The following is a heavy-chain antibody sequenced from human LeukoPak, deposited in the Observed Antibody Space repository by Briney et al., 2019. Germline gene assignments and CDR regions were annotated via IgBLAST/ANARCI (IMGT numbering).Heavy chain of an antibody. CDR2: ISSSGSTI. CDR1: GFTFSYHW. V-gene: IGHV3-11*01. Sequence: GGSLRLSCAASGFTFSYHWMTWVRQAPGKGLEWVSYISSSGSTIYYADSVKGRFTISRDNAKNSLYLQMNSLRAEDTAVYYCARVPPLLSWYELDYWGQGTLVTVSS. J-gene: IGHJ4*02. CDR3: ARVPPLLSWYELDY. D-gene: IGHD6-13*01.